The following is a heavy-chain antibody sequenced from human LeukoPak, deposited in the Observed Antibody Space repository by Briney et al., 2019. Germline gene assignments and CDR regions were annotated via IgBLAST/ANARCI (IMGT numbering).Heavy chain of an antibody. CDR1: GGSISSGDYY. Sequence: PSETLSLTCTVSGGSISSGDYYWSWIRQPPGRVLEWIGYNYYSGSTYYNPSLNSRVTISVDTSKNQFSLKLSSVTAADTAVYYCARVDYGGNFEYNWFDPWGQGTLVTVSS. J-gene: IGHJ5*02. V-gene: IGHV4-30-4*01. CDR2: NYYSGST. CDR3: ARVDYGGNFEYNWFDP. D-gene: IGHD4-23*01.